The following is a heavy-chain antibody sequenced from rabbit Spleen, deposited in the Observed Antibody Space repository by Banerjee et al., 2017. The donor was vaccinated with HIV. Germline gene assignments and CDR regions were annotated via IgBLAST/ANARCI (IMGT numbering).Heavy chain of an antibody. CDR1: GFSFSSNW. CDR2: IDTNDGDT. V-gene: IGHV1S45*01. Sequence: LEESGGGLVKPGGTLTLTCTVSGFSFSSNWICWVRQAPGKGLEWIACIDTNDGDTDYASWAKGRFTISRENTQNTVSLQMNSLTAADTATYFCVRDTWNFNLWGQGTLVTVS. J-gene: IGHJ4*01. CDR3: VRDTWNFNL.